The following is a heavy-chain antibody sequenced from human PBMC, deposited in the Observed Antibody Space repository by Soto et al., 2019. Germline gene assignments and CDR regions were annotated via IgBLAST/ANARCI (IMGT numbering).Heavy chain of an antibody. Sequence: GGSLRLSCAASGFTFSSYDMHWVRQATGKGLEWVSAIGTAGDTYYPGSVKGRFTISRENAKTSLYLQMNSLRAGDTAVYYCARAAADEYCSGGSCYSGAFDIWGQGTMVTVSS. V-gene: IGHV3-13*01. D-gene: IGHD2-15*01. CDR3: ARAAADEYCSGGSCYSGAFDI. J-gene: IGHJ3*02. CDR1: GFTFSSYD. CDR2: IGTAGDT.